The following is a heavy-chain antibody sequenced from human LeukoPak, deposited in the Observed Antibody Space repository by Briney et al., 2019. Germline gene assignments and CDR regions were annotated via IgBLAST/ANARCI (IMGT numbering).Heavy chain of an antibody. CDR3: ARAIHYDILNGSPTLCWFDP. Sequence: ASVKVSCKASGYTFTSYGISWVRQAPGQGLEWMGWISAYNGNTNYAQKVQGRVTMTTDTSTSTAYMELRSLRSDDTAVYYCARAIHYDILNGSPTLCWFDPWGQGTLVTVSS. D-gene: IGHD3-9*01. CDR2: ISAYNGNT. CDR1: GYTFTSYG. V-gene: IGHV1-18*04. J-gene: IGHJ5*02.